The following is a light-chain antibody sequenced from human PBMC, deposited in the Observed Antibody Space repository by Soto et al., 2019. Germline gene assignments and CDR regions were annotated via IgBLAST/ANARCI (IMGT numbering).Light chain of an antibody. CDR1: SGHSYYA. CDR3: QTWGTGGVV. Sequence: QSVLTQSPSASASLGASVKLTCTLSSGHSYYAIAWHQQQPEKGPRYLMKLNSDGSHSKGDGSPDRFSGSSSGAERYLTISSLQSEDDADYYSQTWGTGGVVFGGGTKLTVL. J-gene: IGLJ2*01. V-gene: IGLV4-69*01. CDR2: LNSDGSH.